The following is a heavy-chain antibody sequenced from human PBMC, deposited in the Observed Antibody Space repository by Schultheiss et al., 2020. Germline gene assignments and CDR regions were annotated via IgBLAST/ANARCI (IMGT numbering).Heavy chain of an antibody. D-gene: IGHD1-26*01. CDR2: IYYSGST. CDR1: GGSISSSSYY. J-gene: IGHJ3*02. CDR3: ARDGTGELLHAFDI. V-gene: IGHV4-39*07. Sequence: SETLSLTCTVSGGSISSSSYYWGWIRQPPGKGLEWIGSIYYSGSTYYNPSLKSRVTISVDTSKNQFSLKLSSVTAADTAVYYCARDGTGELLHAFDIWGQGTMVTVSS.